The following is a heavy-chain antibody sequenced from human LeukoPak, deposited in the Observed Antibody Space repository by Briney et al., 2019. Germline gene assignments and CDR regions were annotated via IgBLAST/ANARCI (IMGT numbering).Heavy chain of an antibody. Sequence: PSETLSPTCTVSGYSITSGYYWGWIRQPPGKGLEWIGSIYHSGSTYYNPSLKSRVTISVDTSKNQFSLKLSSVTAADTAVYYCAKGPHAVRGVIMWLDAFDIWGQGTMVTVSS. D-gene: IGHD3-10*01. J-gene: IGHJ3*02. V-gene: IGHV4-38-2*02. CDR2: IYHSGST. CDR3: AKGPHAVRGVIMWLDAFDI. CDR1: GYSITSGYY.